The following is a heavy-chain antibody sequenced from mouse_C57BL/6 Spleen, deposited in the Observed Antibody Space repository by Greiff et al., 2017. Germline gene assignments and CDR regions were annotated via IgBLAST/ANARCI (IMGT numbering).Heavy chain of an antibody. CDR3: ARVVHGGYYAMDY. CDR1: GFTFSSYA. J-gene: IGHJ4*01. V-gene: IGHV5-4*03. CDR2: ISDGGSYT. Sequence: EVKLVESGGGLVKPGGSLKLSCAASGFTFSSYAMSWVRQTPEKRLEWVATISDGGSYTYYPDNVKGRFTISSDNAKNNLYLHMSHLKSEDTAMYYCARVVHGGYYAMDYWGQGTSVTVSS.